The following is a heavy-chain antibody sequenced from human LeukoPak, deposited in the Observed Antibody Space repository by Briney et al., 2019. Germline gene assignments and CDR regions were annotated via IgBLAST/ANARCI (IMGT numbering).Heavy chain of an antibody. CDR2: IYYSGST. CDR3: ASLGTTGGY. J-gene: IGHJ4*02. D-gene: IGHD4-17*01. CDR1: SGSISSSNYY. Sequence: ASETLSLTCTVSSGSISSSNYYWSWIRQPPGKGLEWIGSIYYSGSTYYNPSLKSRVTISVDTSKNQFSLKLSSVTAADTAVYYCASLGTTGGYWGQGTLVTVSS. V-gene: IGHV4-39*01.